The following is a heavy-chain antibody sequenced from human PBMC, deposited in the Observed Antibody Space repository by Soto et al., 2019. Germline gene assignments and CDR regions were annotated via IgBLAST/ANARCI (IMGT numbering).Heavy chain of an antibody. Sequence: GGSLRLSCAASGFTFSSYSMNWVRQAPGKGLEWVSSISSSSSYIYYADSVKGRFTISRDNAKNSLYLQMNSLRAEDTAVYYCARDFKRGLELLQDLYYGMDVWGQGTTVTVSS. CDR1: GFTFSSYS. V-gene: IGHV3-21*01. CDR2: ISSSSSYI. J-gene: IGHJ6*02. CDR3: ARDFKRGLELLQDLYYGMDV. D-gene: IGHD1-7*01.